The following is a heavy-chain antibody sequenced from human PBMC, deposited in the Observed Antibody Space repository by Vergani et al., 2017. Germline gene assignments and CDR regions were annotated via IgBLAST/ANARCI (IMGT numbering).Heavy chain of an antibody. D-gene: IGHD2-2*01. CDR3: ARDSPLLYCSSTSCLFDY. V-gene: IGHV4-4*07. CDR2: IYTSGSA. CDR1: GGSISSYI. J-gene: IGHJ4*02. Sequence: QVQLQESGPGLVKPSETLSLTCTVPGGSISSYIRCWIRQPAGKGLEWIGRIYTSGSANYTPSLKSRVTMSVDTSKNQFSLKLSSVTAADTAVYYCARDSPLLYCSSTSCLFDYWGQGTLVTVSS.